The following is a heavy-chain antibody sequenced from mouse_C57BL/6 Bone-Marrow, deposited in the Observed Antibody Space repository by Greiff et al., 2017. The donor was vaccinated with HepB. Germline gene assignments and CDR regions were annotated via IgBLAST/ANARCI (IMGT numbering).Heavy chain of an antibody. CDR3: AGLYRSFAY. CDR2: IHPNSGST. J-gene: IGHJ3*01. Sequence: QVQLKQPGAELVKPGASVKLSCKASGYTFTSYWMHWVKQRPGQGLEWIGMIHPNSGSTNYNEKFKSKATLTVDKSSSTAYMQLSSLTSEDSAVYYCAGLYRSFAYWGQGTLVTVSA. D-gene: IGHD2-12*01. CDR1: GYTFTSYW. V-gene: IGHV1-64*01.